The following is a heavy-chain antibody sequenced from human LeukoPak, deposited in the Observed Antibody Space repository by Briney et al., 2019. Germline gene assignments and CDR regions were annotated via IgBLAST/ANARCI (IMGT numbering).Heavy chain of an antibody. CDR2: IYYSGST. V-gene: IGHV4-61*08. CDR1: GGSISSGDYY. D-gene: IGHD6-19*01. CDR3: ARGYGSGWPRWYFDL. J-gene: IGHJ2*01. Sequence: SETLSLTCTVSGGSISSGDYYWSWIRQPPGKGLEWIGYIYYSGSTNYNPSLKSRVTISVDTSKNQFSLRLSSVTAADTAVYYCARGYGSGWPRWYFDLWGRGTLVTVSS.